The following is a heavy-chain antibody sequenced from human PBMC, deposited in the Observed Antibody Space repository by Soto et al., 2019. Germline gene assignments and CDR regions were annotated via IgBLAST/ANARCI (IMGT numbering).Heavy chain of an antibody. D-gene: IGHD3-22*01. CDR3: ARDIGYYDSSGYY. V-gene: IGHV1-69*13. CDR1: GGTFSSYA. Sequence: ASVKVSCKASGGTFSSYAISWVRQAPGQGLEWMGGIIPIFGTANYAQKFQGRVTITADESTSTAHMELSSLRSEDTAVYYCARDIGYYDSSGYYWGQGTLVTVSS. CDR2: IIPIFGTA. J-gene: IGHJ4*02.